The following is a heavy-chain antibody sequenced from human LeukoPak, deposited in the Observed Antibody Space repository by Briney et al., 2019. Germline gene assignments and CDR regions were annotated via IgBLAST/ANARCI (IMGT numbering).Heavy chain of an antibody. CDR3: ARARYCSGGSCAFDP. V-gene: IGHV4-59*12. CDR2: IYHSGST. J-gene: IGHJ5*02. Sequence: SETLSLTCTVSGGSISSYYWSWIRQPPGKGLEWIGYIYHSGSTYYNPSLKSRVTISVDRSKNQFSLKLSSVTAADTAVYYCARARYCSGGSCAFDPWGQGTLVTVSS. D-gene: IGHD2-15*01. CDR1: GGSISSYY.